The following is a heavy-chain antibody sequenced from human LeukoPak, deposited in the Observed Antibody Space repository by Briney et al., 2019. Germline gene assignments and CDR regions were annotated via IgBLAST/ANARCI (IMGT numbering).Heavy chain of an antibody. V-gene: IGHV3-48*03. CDR1: GFTFSSYE. Sequence: QPGGSLRLSCAASGFTFSSYEMNWVRQAPGKVLEWVSYISSSGSTIYYADSVKGRFTISRDNAKNSLYLQMNSLRAEDTAVYYCARDDDFWSGSGYYYYGMDVWGQGTTVTVSS. CDR2: ISSSGSTI. D-gene: IGHD3-3*01. CDR3: ARDDDFWSGSGYYYYGMDV. J-gene: IGHJ6*02.